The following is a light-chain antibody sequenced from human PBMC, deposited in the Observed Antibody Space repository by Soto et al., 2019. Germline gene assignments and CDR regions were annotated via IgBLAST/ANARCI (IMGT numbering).Light chain of an antibody. J-gene: IGKJ5*01. CDR1: QSISAW. CDR3: QQFNNYIT. V-gene: IGKV1-5*03. CDR2: KMS. Sequence: DIQMTQSPSTLFASVGYTVTITCRASQSISAWLAWYQQRPGKAPKLLIYKMSASERGVPSRFSGSGSGTDFTLTISSLQPEDFATYYCQQFNNYITFGQGTRLEIK.